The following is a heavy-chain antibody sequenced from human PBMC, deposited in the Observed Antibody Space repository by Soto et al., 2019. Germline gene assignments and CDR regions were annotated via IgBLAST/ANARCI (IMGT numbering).Heavy chain of an antibody. D-gene: IGHD3-22*01. CDR2: ISGSGGST. V-gene: IGHV3-23*01. J-gene: IGHJ4*02. CDR1: GFTFSSYA. Sequence: GSLRLSCAASGFTFSSYAMSWVRQAPGKGLEWVSAISGSGGSTYYADSVKGRFTISRDNSKNTLYLQMNSLRAEDTAVYYCAKQRSYYDSSGYSAYFDYWGQGTLVTVSS. CDR3: AKQRSYYDSSGYSAYFDY.